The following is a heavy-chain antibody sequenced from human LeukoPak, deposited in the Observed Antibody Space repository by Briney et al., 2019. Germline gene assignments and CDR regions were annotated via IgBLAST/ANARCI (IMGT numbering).Heavy chain of an antibody. V-gene: IGHV1-18*01. CDR2: ISPYNGYT. Sequence: ASVKVSCKASGYTFTNYGITWVRQAPGQGLEWMGWISPYNGYTNYAQELQGSVTMTTDTSTNTAYMELGSLRSDDTAMYYCARVGPLNWFDPWGQGTLVTVSS. J-gene: IGHJ5*02. CDR1: GYTFTNYG. CDR3: ARVGPLNWFDP.